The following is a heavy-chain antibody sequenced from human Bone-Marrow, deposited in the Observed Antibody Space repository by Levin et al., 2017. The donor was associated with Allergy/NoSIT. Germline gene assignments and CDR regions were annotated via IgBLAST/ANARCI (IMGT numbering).Heavy chain of an antibody. D-gene: IGHD2-21*01. J-gene: IGHJ4*02. V-gene: IGHV4-4*07. CDR2: IYPSGST. CDR1: GVSLNNFY. Sequence: SETLSLTCSVSGVSLNNFYWAWIRQPAGKGLEWIGRIYPSGSTNYSPFLNSRVTMSIDTSKNQFSLHLRSVTAADTAVYYCAREGYCGGHCYFDEWGQGSLVTVSS. CDR3: AREGYCGGHCYFDE.